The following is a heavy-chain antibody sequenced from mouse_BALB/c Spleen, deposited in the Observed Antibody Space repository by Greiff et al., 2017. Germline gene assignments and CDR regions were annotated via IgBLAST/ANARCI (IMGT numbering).Heavy chain of an antibody. CDR3: ARDTGGNSAWFAY. Sequence: DVHLVESGGGLVKPGGSLKLSCAASGFTFSDYYMYWVRQTPEKRLEWVATISDGGSYTYYPDSVKGRFTISRDNAKNNLYLQMSSLKSEDTAMYYCARDTGGNSAWFAYWGQGTLVTVSA. D-gene: IGHD2-1*01. CDR2: ISDGGSYT. J-gene: IGHJ3*01. CDR1: GFTFSDYY. V-gene: IGHV5-4*02.